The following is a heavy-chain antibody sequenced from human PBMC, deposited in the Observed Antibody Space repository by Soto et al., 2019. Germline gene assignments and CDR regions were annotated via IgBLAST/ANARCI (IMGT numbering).Heavy chain of an antibody. CDR2: ISYDGSNK. CDR3: AKVGAAPATYYYYYMDV. CDR1: GFTFSSYG. V-gene: IGHV3-30*18. Sequence: GGSLRLSCAASGFTFSSYGMHWVRQAPGKGMEWVAVISYDGSNKYYADSVKGRFTISRDNSKNKLYLQMNSLRAEDTVVYYCAKVGAAPATYYYYYMDVWDKGTTVTVSS. J-gene: IGHJ6*03. D-gene: IGHD2-15*01.